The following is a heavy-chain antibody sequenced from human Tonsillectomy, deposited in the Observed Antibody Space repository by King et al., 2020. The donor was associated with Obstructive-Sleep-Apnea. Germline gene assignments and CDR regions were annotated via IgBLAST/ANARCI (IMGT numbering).Heavy chain of an antibody. V-gene: IGHV3-23*04. CDR1: GITFSSYA. Sequence: VQLVESGGGLVQPGGSLRLSCAASGITFSSYAMSWVRQAPGKGLELVSVISGSGGSTYYADSVKGRFTISRENSKNTLYLQMNSLRAEDTAVYYCAKASMVRGVRYYYGMDVWGQGTTVTVSS. CDR2: ISGSGGST. CDR3: AKASMVRGVRYYYGMDV. D-gene: IGHD3-10*01. J-gene: IGHJ6*02.